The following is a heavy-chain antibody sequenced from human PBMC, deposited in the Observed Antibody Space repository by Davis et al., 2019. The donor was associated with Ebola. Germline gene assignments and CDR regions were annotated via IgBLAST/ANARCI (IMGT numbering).Heavy chain of an antibody. J-gene: IGHJ4*02. CDR3: ALAAAGSDY. V-gene: IGHV1-18*04. CDR1: GYTFTNYG. CDR2: INPHNGNT. Sequence: ASVKVSCKASGYTFTNYGITWVRQAPGQGLEWMGWINPHNGNTNYAQNVQGRVIMTSDTATTTAYMEVGSLRSDDTAVYYCALAAAGSDYWGQGTLVTVSS. D-gene: IGHD6-13*01.